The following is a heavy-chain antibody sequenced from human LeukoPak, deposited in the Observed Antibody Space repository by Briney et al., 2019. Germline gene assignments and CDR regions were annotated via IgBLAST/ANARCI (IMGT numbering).Heavy chain of an antibody. Sequence: SQTLSLTCTVSGGSISSGDYYWSWIRQPPEKGLEWIGYIYYSGSTYYNPSLKSRVTISVDTSKNQFSLKLSSVTAADTAVYYCASGGYDYGDYGPDYWGQGTLVTVSS. V-gene: IGHV4-30-4*01. J-gene: IGHJ4*02. CDR3: ASGGYDYGDYGPDY. D-gene: IGHD4-17*01. CDR1: GGSISSGDYY. CDR2: IYYSGST.